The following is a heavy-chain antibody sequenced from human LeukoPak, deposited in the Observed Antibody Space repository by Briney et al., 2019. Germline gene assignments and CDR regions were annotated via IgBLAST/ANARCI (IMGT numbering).Heavy chain of an antibody. Sequence: SETLSLTCTVSGYSIRNGYFWGWVRQSPGKGLEWIGNIHQSGSTSYNPSLQSRVTISVDTSKNQFSLKLSSVTAADTAVYYCARVKGLIRIAAADYYFDYWGQGTLVTVSS. CDR3: ARVKGLIRIAAADYYFDY. V-gene: IGHV4-38-2*02. J-gene: IGHJ4*02. CDR2: IHQSGST. CDR1: GYSIRNGYF. D-gene: IGHD6-13*01.